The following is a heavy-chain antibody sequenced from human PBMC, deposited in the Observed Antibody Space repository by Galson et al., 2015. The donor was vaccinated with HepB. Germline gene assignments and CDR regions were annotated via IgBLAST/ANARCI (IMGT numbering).Heavy chain of an antibody. CDR1: GFTFSSYA. J-gene: IGHJ6*02. D-gene: IGHD2-15*01. Sequence: SLRLSCAASGFTFSSYAMHWVRQAPGKGLEYVSAISSNGGSTYYANSVKGRFTISRDNSKNTLYLQMGSLRAEDMAVYYCARVGCSGGSCYPGYYGMDVWGQGTTVTVSS. CDR3: ARVGCSGGSCYPGYYGMDV. V-gene: IGHV3-64*01. CDR2: ISSNGGST.